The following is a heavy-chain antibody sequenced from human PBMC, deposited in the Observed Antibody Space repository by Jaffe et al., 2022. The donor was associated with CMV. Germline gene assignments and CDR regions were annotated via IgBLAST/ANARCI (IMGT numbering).Heavy chain of an antibody. Sequence: QVQLVESGGGVVQPGRSLRLSCAASGFTFSNYGVHWVRQAPGKGLEWVGVIWYDGSNKYYGDSVKGRFTISRDNSRNTLYLQMNSLRAEDTAVYYCARDLYSYAPDIGYWGQGTLVTVSS. CDR1: GFTFSNYG. V-gene: IGHV3-33*01. CDR2: IWYDGSNK. CDR3: ARDLYSYAPDIGY. J-gene: IGHJ4*02. D-gene: IGHD3-16*01.